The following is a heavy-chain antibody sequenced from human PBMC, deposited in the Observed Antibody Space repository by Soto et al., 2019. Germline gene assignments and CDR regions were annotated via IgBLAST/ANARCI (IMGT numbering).Heavy chain of an antibody. V-gene: IGHV1-69*06. CDR1: GGTFGSYA. Sequence: ASVKFSCKASGGTFGSYAISWVRQAPGQGFEWMGGIIPIFGTANYAQKFQGRVTITADKSTSTAYMELSSLRSEDTAVYYCAGRDGYNLEFDYYYGMDVWGQGTTVTVS. CDR2: IIPIFGTA. D-gene: IGHD5-12*01. J-gene: IGHJ6*02. CDR3: AGRDGYNLEFDYYYGMDV.